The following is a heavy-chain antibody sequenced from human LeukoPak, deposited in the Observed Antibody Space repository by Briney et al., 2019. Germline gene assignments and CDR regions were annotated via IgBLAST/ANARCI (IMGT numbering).Heavy chain of an antibody. CDR2: ISAYNGNT. D-gene: IGHD2-15*01. CDR3: ARVSAAGSMRGGSWNF. J-gene: IGHJ4*02. Sequence: ASVKVSCKASGYIFTSYGISWVRQAPGQGLEWMGWISAYNGNTNYAQKLQGRVTMTTDTSTSTAYMELRSLRSDDTAVYYCARVSAAGSMRGGSWNFWGQGTLVTVSS. CDR1: GYIFTSYG. V-gene: IGHV1-18*04.